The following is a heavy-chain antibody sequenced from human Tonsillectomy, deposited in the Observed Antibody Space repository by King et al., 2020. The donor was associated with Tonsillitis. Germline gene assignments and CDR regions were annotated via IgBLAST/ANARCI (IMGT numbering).Heavy chain of an antibody. D-gene: IGHD2-15*01. Sequence: VQLVESGGGVVQPGRSLRLSCAASGFTFSNYGMHWVRQAPGKGLEWVAVISYDGSNKYYADSVKGRFTIYRDNSKNTLYLQMNSLRAEDTAVYYCAKDSCSGGSCYSDYYGMDVWGQGTTVTVSS. CDR2: ISYDGSNK. J-gene: IGHJ6*02. CDR3: AKDSCSGGSCYSDYYGMDV. CDR1: GFTFSNYG. V-gene: IGHV3-30*18.